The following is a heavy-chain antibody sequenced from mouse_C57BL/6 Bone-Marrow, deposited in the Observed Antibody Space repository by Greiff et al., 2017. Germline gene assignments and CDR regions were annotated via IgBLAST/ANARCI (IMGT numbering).Heavy chain of an antibody. CDR2: ISSGSSTI. V-gene: IGHV5-17*01. J-gene: IGHJ1*03. CDR3: AQLGDWYFDV. CDR1: GFTFSDYG. Sequence: EVKLQESGGGLVKPGGSLKLSCAASGFTFSDYGMHWVRQAPEKGLEWVAYISSGSSTIYYADTVKGRFTISRDNAKNTLFLQLTSLRSEDTAMYYCAQLGDWYFDVWGTGTTVTVSS.